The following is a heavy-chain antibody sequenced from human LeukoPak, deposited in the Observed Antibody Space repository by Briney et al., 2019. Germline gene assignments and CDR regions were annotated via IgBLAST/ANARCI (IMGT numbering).Heavy chain of an antibody. CDR1: GFTFSSYG. CDR2: ISYDGSNK. Sequence: GGSLRLSCAASGFTFSSYGMHWVRQAPGKGPEWVAVISYDGSNKYYADSVKGRLTISRDNSKNTLSLQMNSLRVEDTAMYYCAKEGSGYYRWGQGTLVTVSS. D-gene: IGHD3-22*01. V-gene: IGHV3-30*18. CDR3: AKEGSGYYR. J-gene: IGHJ5*02.